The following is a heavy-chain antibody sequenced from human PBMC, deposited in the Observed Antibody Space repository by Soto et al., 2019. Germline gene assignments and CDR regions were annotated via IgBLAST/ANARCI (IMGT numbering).Heavy chain of an antibody. CDR3: ASVLSYSSSSGGYYYYGMDV. J-gene: IGHJ6*02. CDR1: GYTFTSYA. D-gene: IGHD6-6*01. V-gene: IGHV1-3*01. CDR2: INAGNGNT. Sequence: ASVKVSCKASGYTFTSYAMHWVRQAPGQRLEWMGWINAGNGNTKYSQKFQGRVTITRDTSASTAYMELSSLRSEDTAVYYCASVLSYSSSSGGYYYYGMDVWGQGTTVTVSS.